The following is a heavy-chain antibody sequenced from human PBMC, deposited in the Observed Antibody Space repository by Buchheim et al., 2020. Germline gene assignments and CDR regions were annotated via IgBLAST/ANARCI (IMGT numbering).Heavy chain of an antibody. D-gene: IGHD3-16*02. J-gene: IGHJ4*02. CDR3: ARAGPGWGSYRPFDY. Sequence: QVQLQQWGAGLLKPSETLSLTCAVYGGSFSGYYWSWIRQPPGKGLEWIGEINHSGSTNYNPSLKSRVTISVDTSKNQFSLKLSSVTAADTAVYYCARAGPGWGSYRPFDYWGQGTL. V-gene: IGHV4-34*01. CDR1: GGSFSGYY. CDR2: INHSGST.